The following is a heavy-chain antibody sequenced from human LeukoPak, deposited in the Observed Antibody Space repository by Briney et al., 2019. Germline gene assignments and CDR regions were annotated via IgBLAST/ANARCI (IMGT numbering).Heavy chain of an antibody. CDR1: GFTVSSNY. J-gene: IGHJ4*02. CDR3: ARQGIYGSGSDYFDY. Sequence: PGGSLRLSCAASGFTVSSNYMSWVHQAPGKGLEWVSVIYSGGSTYYADSVKGRFTISRDNSKNTLYLQMNSLRAEDTAVYYCARQGIYGSGSDYFDYWGQGTLVTVSS. D-gene: IGHD3-10*01. CDR2: IYSGGST. V-gene: IGHV3-53*01.